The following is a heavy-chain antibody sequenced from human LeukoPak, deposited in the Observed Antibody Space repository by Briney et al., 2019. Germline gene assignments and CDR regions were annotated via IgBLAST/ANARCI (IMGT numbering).Heavy chain of an antibody. Sequence: GGSLRLSCAATGFTFSNYDMNWVRQAPGKGVEWVSYISGSGSTIYYADSVKGRFTISRDNAKNSLYLHMNSLRAEDTAVYYCARSTSLLVWGQGSLVTVSS. CDR2: ISGSGSTI. CDR3: ARSTSLLV. D-gene: IGHD1-26*01. J-gene: IGHJ4*02. V-gene: IGHV3-48*03. CDR1: GFTFSNYD.